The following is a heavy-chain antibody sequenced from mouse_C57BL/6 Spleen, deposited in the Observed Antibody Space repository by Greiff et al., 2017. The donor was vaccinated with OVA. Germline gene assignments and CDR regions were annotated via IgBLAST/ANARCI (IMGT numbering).Heavy chain of an antibody. CDR1: GYTFTSYW. CDR3: ARGGSFDY. Sequence: QVQLKESGAELVKPGASVKLSCKASGYTFTSYWMQWVKQRPGQGLEWIGEIDPSDSYTNYNQKFKGKATLTVDTSSITAYMQLSSLTSEDSAVYYCARGGSFDYWGQGTTLTVSS. J-gene: IGHJ2*01. CDR2: IDPSDSYT. V-gene: IGHV1-50*01.